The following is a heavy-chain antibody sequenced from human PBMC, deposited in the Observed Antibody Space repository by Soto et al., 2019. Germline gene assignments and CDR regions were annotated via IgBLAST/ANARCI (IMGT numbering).Heavy chain of an antibody. J-gene: IGHJ4*02. CDR3: ARLTVNLRTYYSGHKSHCFDY. D-gene: IGHD3-22*01. V-gene: IGHV4-30-2*01. CDR1: GGSISSGGYS. Sequence: PSESLSLTCAVSGGSISSGGYSWSWIRRPPGKGLEWIGYIYHSGSTYYNPSLKSRVTISVDRSKNQFSLKLNSVTAADTAIYYCARLTVNLRTYYSGHKSHCFDYWGQGAPVPVSS. CDR2: IYHSGST.